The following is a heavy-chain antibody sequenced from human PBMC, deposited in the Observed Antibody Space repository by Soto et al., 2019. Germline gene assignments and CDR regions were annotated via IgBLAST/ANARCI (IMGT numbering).Heavy chain of an antibody. V-gene: IGHV4-34*01. CDR1: GGSFSGYY. CDR2: INHSGST. CDR3: ARGRRGEGSHYFDY. Sequence: QVQLQQWGAGLLKPSETLSLTCAVYGGSFSGYYWSWIRQPPGKGLEWIGEINHSGSTNYNPSLKSRVTISVDTSKNQVSLKLSSVTAADTAVYYCARGRRGEGSHYFDYWGQGTLVTVSS. J-gene: IGHJ4*02.